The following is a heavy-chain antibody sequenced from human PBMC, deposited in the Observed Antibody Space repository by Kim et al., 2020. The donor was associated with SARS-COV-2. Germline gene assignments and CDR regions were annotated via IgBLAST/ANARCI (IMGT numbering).Heavy chain of an antibody. D-gene: IGHD3-16*02. J-gene: IGHJ3*02. CDR3: AKDITFGGVIVIGAFDI. CDR2: ISWNSGSI. CDR1: GFTFDDYA. V-gene: IGHV3-9*01. Sequence: GGSLRLSCAASGFTFDDYAMHWVRQAPGKGLEWVSGISWNSGSIVYADSVKGRFTISRDNAKNSLYLQMNSLRAEDTALYYCAKDITFGGVIVIGAFDIWGQGTMVTVSS.